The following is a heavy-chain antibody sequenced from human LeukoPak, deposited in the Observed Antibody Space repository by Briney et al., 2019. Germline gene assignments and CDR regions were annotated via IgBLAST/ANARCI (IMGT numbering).Heavy chain of an antibody. CDR2: IYYSGST. D-gene: IGHD2-2*03. Sequence: SETLPLTCTVSGGSISSYYWSWIRQPPGKGLEWIGYIYYSGSTNYNPSLKSRVTISVDTSKNQFSLKLSSVTAADTAVYYCARASRGYCSSTSCESSIDYWGQGTLVTVSS. V-gene: IGHV4-59*01. CDR3: ARASRGYCSSTSCESSIDY. J-gene: IGHJ4*02. CDR1: GGSISSYY.